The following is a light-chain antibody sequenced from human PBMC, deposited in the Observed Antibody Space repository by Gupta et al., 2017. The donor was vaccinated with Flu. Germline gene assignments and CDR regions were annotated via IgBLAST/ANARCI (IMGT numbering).Light chain of an antibody. CDR3: QQDGSSPLT. Sequence: GTLALSPGERATLSCRASLSVSRNSLAWYQQTPGQPPRLLIYASSTRATGVPDRFSGSGSGTDFTLTISSLEPEEFAVFYCQQDGSSPLTFGGGTKVEI. CDR1: LSVSRNS. CDR2: ASS. V-gene: IGKV3-20*01. J-gene: IGKJ4*02.